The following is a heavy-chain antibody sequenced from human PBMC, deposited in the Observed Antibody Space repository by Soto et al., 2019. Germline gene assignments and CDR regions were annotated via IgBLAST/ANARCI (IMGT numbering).Heavy chain of an antibody. Sequence: QVQLVQSGAEVKKPGSSVKVSCKASGGTFSSYAISWVRQAPGQGLEWMGGIIPIFGTANYAQKFQGRVTITADKATSTAYMERSSLRSEDTAVYYCAREGGGGYSSSWDRNWFDPWGQGTLVTVSS. CDR2: IIPIFGTA. CDR1: GGTFSSYA. CDR3: AREGGGGYSSSWDRNWFDP. D-gene: IGHD6-13*01. J-gene: IGHJ5*02. V-gene: IGHV1-69*06.